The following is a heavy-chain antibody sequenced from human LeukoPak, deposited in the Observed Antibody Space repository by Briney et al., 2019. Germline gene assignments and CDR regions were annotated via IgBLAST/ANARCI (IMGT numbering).Heavy chain of an antibody. CDR1: GGSVSSGDYY. D-gene: IGHD5-12*01. J-gene: IGHJ5*02. Sequence: SETLPLTCTVSGGSVSSGDYYWSWIRQPPGKGLEWIGYIYYSGSTYYNPSLKSRVTISVDTSKNQFSLKLSSVTAADTAVYYCARDRIRGYSGYGNNWFDPWGQGTLVTVSS. V-gene: IGHV4-30-4*01. CDR2: IYYSGST. CDR3: ARDRIRGYSGYGNNWFDP.